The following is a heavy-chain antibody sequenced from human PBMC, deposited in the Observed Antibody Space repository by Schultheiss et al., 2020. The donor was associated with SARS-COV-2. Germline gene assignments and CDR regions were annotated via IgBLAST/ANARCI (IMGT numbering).Heavy chain of an antibody. Sequence: GGSLRLSCAASGFIFSTYWMHWVRQAPGKGLEWVAVISYDGSNKYYADSVKGRFTISRDNSKNTLYLQMNSLRAEDTAVYYCAKPPHYGDYANYYYYGMDVWGQGTTVTVAS. CDR3: AKPPHYGDYANYYYYGMDV. CDR1: GFIFSTYW. J-gene: IGHJ6*02. CDR2: ISYDGSNK. V-gene: IGHV3-30*18. D-gene: IGHD4-17*01.